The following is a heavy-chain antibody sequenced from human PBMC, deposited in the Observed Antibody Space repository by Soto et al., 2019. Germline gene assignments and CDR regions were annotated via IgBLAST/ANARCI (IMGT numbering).Heavy chain of an antibody. CDR1: GGTFSSYA. CDR3: ARDRPGHYYDSSGYYPGCFDP. J-gene: IGHJ5*02. CDR2: IIPIIGTA. V-gene: IGHV1-69*01. D-gene: IGHD3-22*01. Sequence: QVQLVQSGAEVKKPGSSVKVSCKASGGTFSSYAIRWVRQAPGPGLEWMGGIIPIIGTANYAQKFQGRVTITADESTITAYMELSRLRSEDTAVYYCARDRPGHYYDSSGYYPGCFDPWGQGTMVTVSS.